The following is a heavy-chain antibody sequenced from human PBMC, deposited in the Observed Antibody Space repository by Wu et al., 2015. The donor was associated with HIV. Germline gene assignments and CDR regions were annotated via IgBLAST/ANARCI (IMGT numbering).Heavy chain of an antibody. CDR1: GYTFTGYY. Sequence: QVQLVQSGAEVKKPGASVKVSCKASGYTFTGYYMHWVRQAPGQGLEWMGWINPNSGGTNYAQKFQGRVTMTRDTSISTAYMELSRLRSDDTAVYYCARENYYDSSAYYERNWFDPWAREPWSPSPQ. CDR3: ARENYYDSSAYYERNWFDP. D-gene: IGHD3-22*01. J-gene: IGHJ5*02. V-gene: IGHV1-2*02. CDR2: INPNSGGT.